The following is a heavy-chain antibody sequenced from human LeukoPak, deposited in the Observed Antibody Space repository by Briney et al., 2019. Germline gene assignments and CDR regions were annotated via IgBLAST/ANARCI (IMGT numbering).Heavy chain of an antibody. CDR3: VRSSSGSLGGS. Sequence: PGGSLRLSCAASGFTFSDYYMSWFRQAPGKGLEWVTYISSSGSSTYYADSVKGRFTISRDSAGNSLYLQMNSLRAEDTAVYYCVRSSSGSLGGSWGQGTLVTVSS. CDR1: GFTFSDYY. J-gene: IGHJ5*02. CDR2: ISSSGSST. V-gene: IGHV3-11*01. D-gene: IGHD6-19*01.